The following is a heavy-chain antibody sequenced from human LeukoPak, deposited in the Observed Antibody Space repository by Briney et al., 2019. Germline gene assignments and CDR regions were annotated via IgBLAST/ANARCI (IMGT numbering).Heavy chain of an antibody. CDR3: AKVMQLLWELPTFDY. CDR1: GFTFSSYA. D-gene: IGHD1-26*01. J-gene: IGHJ4*02. CDR2: ISGSGGST. V-gene: IGHV3-23*01. Sequence: PGGSLRLSCAASGFTFSSYAMSWVRQAPGKGLEWVSAISGSGGSTYYADSVKGRFTISRDNSKNTLYLQMNSLRAEDTAVYYCAKVMQLLWELPTFDYWGQGTLVTVSS.